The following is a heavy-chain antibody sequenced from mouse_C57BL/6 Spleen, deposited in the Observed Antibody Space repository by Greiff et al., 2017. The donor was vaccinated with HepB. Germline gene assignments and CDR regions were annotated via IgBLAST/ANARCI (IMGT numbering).Heavy chain of an antibody. D-gene: IGHD2-3*01. CDR2: ISSGSSTI. CDR3: ARGLLLLSYFDY. Sequence: EVKLMESGGGLVKPGGSLKLSCAASGFTFSDYGMHWVRQAPEKGLEWVAYISSGSSTIYYADTVKGRFTISRDNAKNTLFLQMTSLRSEDTAMYYCARGLLLLSYFDYWGQGTTLTVSS. J-gene: IGHJ2*01. CDR1: GFTFSDYG. V-gene: IGHV5-17*01.